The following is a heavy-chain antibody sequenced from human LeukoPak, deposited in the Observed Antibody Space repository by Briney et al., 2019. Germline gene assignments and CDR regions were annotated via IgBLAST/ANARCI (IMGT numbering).Heavy chain of an antibody. J-gene: IGHJ5*02. Sequence: GGSLRLSCAASGFTFDDYAMHWVRQAPGKGLEWVSGINWNSGSIGYADSVKGRFTISRDNAKNSLYLQMNSLRAEDTALYYCAKDITESWGQGTLVTVSS. D-gene: IGHD3-10*01. CDR3: AKDITES. CDR2: INWNSGSI. CDR1: GFTFDDYA. V-gene: IGHV3-9*01.